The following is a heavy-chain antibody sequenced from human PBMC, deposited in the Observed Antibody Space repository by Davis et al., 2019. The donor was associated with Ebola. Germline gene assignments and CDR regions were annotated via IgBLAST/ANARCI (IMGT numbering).Heavy chain of an antibody. CDR2: IYSGGST. CDR3: TSSLSGVDP. CDR1: GGSISSNY. D-gene: IGHD3-10*01. V-gene: IGHV3-53*01. Sequence: GGSLRLSCTVSGGSISSNYMSWVRQAPGKGLEWVSVIYSGGSTYYADSVKGRFTISRDNSKNTLYLQMNSLRAEDTAVYYCTSSLSGVDPWGQGTLVTVSS. J-gene: IGHJ5*02.